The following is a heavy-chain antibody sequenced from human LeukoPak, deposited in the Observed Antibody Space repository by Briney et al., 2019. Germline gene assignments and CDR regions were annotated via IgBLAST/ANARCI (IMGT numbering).Heavy chain of an antibody. D-gene: IGHD4-17*01. CDR3: ARGHDYGDYQPDY. V-gene: IGHV4-39*07. Sequence: SETLSLTCIVSGGSISSSIYYWAWVRQPPGKGLEWIGTVFYNGATQYSPSLRSRVTISVDTSKNQFSLKLSSVTAADTAVYYCARGHDYGDYQPDYWGQGTLVTVSS. J-gene: IGHJ4*02. CDR1: GGSISSSIYY. CDR2: VFYNGAT.